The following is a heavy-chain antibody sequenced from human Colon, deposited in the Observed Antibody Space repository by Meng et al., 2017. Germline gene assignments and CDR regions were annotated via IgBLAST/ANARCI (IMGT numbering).Heavy chain of an antibody. CDR1: GGTFSSYT. CDR2: IIPILGIA. D-gene: IGHD4-17*01. V-gene: IGHV1-69*02. Sequence: SVKVSCNASGGTFSSYTISWVRQAPGQGLEWMGRIIPILGIANYAQKFQGRVTITADNSTSTAYMELSSLRSEDTAVYYCARVATYYGDYDYWGQGTLVTVSS. J-gene: IGHJ4*02. CDR3: ARVATYYGDYDY.